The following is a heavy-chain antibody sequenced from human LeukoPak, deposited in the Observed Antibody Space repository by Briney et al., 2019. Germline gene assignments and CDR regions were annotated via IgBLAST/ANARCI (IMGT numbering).Heavy chain of an antibody. CDR2: IIPIFGTA. V-gene: IGHV1-69*13. J-gene: IGHJ4*02. Sequence: GASVKVSCKASGGTFSSYAISWVRQAPGQGLEWMGGIIPIFGTANYAQKFQGRVTITADESTSTAYMELSSLRSEDTAVYYCARRGIAAAGPFDYWGQGTLVTVSS. CDR1: GGTFSSYA. CDR3: ARRGIAAAGPFDY. D-gene: IGHD6-13*01.